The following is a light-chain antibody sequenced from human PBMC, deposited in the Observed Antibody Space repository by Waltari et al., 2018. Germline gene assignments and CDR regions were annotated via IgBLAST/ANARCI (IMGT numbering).Light chain of an antibody. CDR3: SSYTSSDTLVV. Sequence: QSALTQPASVSGSPGQSITIPCTGTRGDVGAYDYVSWFQQRPLRAPQLMIYNATFRPSGVSRRFSGSKSGNTASLTISGLQTEDEAHYFCSSYTSSDTLVVFGGGTKVTV. J-gene: IGLJ2*01. CDR1: RGDVGAYDY. CDR2: NAT. V-gene: IGLV2-14*03.